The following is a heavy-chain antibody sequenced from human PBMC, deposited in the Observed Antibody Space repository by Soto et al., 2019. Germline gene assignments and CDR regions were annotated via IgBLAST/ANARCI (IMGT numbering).Heavy chain of an antibody. V-gene: IGHV4-34*01. CDR3: ARGGGYRYCSSTRCTNYYYYYYGMDV. CDR1: GGSFSGYY. CDR2: INHSGST. Sequence: PSETLSLTCAVYGGSFSGYYWSWIRQPPGKGLEWIGEINHSGSTNYNPSLKSRVTISVDTSKNQFSLKLSSVTAADTAVYYCARGGGYRYCSSTRCTNYYYYYYGMDVWGQGTTVTVYS. J-gene: IGHJ6*02. D-gene: IGHD2-2*01.